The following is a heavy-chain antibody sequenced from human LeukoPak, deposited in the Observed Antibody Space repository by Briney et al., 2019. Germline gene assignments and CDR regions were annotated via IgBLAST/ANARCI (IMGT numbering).Heavy chain of an antibody. Sequence: GGSLRLSCVASGITLSDYWMSWVRQAPGKGLEWVGRIKSKGDGETIDYNTPVKGRFSISRDDSKNTLYLQMNSLKDEDTAMYYCTVRSSIWSQGTLVTVSS. J-gene: IGHJ4*02. D-gene: IGHD3-3*02. CDR3: TVRSSI. V-gene: IGHV3-15*01. CDR2: IKSKGDGETI. CDR1: GITLSDYW.